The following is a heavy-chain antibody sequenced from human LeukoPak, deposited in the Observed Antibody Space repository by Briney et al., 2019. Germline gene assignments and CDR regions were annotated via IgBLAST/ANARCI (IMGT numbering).Heavy chain of an antibody. D-gene: IGHD7-27*01. CDR3: AKDGDDGYFDY. V-gene: IGHV3-7*03. CDR1: GFTFSTYW. CDR2: IKQDGSEK. Sequence: GGSLRLSCAASGFTFSTYWMTWVRQAPGKGLEWVANIKQDGSEKYYVDSVKGRFTISRDNAKNSLYLQMNSLRAEDTALYYCAKDGDDGYFDYWGQGTLVTVPS. J-gene: IGHJ4*02.